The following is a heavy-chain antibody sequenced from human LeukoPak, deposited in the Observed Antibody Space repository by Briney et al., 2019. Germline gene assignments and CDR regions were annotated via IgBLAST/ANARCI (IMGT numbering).Heavy chain of an antibody. Sequence: ASVKVPCKASGYTFTGYYMHWVRQAPGQGLEWMGWINPNSGGTNYAQKFQGRVTMTRDTSISTTYMELSRLRSDDTAVYYCARDSASTLYYYYYYMDVWGKGTTVTISS. CDR3: ARDSASTLYYYYYYMDV. CDR1: GYTFTGYY. D-gene: IGHD2/OR15-2a*01. CDR2: INPNSGGT. V-gene: IGHV1-2*02. J-gene: IGHJ6*03.